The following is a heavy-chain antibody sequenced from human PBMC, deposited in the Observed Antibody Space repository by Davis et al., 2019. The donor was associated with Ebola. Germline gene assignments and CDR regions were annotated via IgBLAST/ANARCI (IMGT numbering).Heavy chain of an antibody. CDR3: ARETYYYDSSGYHRGAFDI. Sequence: GSLRLSCTVSGGSVSSGSYYWSWIRQPPGKGLEWIGYIYYSGSTNYNPSLKSRVTISVDTSKNQFSLKLSSVTAADTAVYYCARETYYYDSSGYHRGAFDIWGQGTMVTVSS. J-gene: IGHJ3*02. V-gene: IGHV4-61*01. CDR1: GGSVSSGSYY. CDR2: IYYSGST. D-gene: IGHD3-22*01.